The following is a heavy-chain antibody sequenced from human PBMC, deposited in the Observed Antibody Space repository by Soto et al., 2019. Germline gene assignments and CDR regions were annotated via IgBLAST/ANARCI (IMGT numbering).Heavy chain of an antibody. CDR3: ARGTFGSGSYA. D-gene: IGHD3-10*01. CDR2: IYTGGST. Sequence: PGGSLRLSCAAFGFTVSSNYMSWVRQAPGKGLEWVSLIYTGGSTYYADSVKGRFTISRDNSKNTLYLQMNSLRAEDTAIYYCARGTFGSGSYAWGQGTLVTVSS. J-gene: IGHJ5*02. CDR1: GFTVSSNY. V-gene: IGHV3-53*01.